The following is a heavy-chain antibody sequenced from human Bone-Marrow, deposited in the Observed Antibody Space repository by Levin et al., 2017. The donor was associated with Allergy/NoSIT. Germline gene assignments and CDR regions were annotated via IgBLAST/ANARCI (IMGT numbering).Heavy chain of an antibody. J-gene: IGHJ5*02. V-gene: IGHV2-5*01. Sequence: SGPTLVKPTQTLTLTCTFSGFSFNTFGVGVGWIRQPPGKALEWLGIIYWNDDKRYSPSVKNRLTLTKDTSKNQVVLSMIDMDPLDTGTYYCAHSFWNGYCSGRTWSRFDPWGQGTLVTVAS. CDR2: IYWNDDK. CDR3: AHSFWNGYCSGRTWSRFDP. CDR1: GFSFNTFGVG. D-gene: IGHD2-15*01.